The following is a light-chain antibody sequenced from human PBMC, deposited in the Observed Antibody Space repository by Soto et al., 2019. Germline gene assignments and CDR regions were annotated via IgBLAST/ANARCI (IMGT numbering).Light chain of an antibody. J-gene: IGKJ5*01. Sequence: DIQMTQSPSSLSASVGDRITITCRASQSISNYLNWYQQKPVKAPKLMIFAASSLQSGVPSRFSGSGSGTDFTLTISSLLPEDFATYYCQQTYSTPPITFGQGTRLDIK. CDR1: QSISNY. CDR2: AAS. V-gene: IGKV1-39*01. CDR3: QQTYSTPPIT.